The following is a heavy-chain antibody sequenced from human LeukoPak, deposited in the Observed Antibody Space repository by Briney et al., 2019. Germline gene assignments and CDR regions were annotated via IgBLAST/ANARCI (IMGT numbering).Heavy chain of an antibody. Sequence: PGGSLRLSCAASGFTFSNYGMHWVRQAPGKGLEWVTFIRYDGNNKYYADSVKGRFTISRDNSKNTLYLQMNSLRAEDTAVYYCAKEVYSGSYADYWGQGTLVTVSS. CDR1: GFTFSNYG. D-gene: IGHD1-26*01. J-gene: IGHJ4*02. CDR3: AKEVYSGSYADY. CDR2: IRYDGNNK. V-gene: IGHV3-30*02.